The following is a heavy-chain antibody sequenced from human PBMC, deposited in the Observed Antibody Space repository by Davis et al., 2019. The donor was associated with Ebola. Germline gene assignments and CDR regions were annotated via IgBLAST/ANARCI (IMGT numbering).Heavy chain of an antibody. V-gene: IGHV3-30*18. CDR3: AKDGWDRGSWYFDL. J-gene: IGHJ2*01. CDR2: ISYDGSNK. Sequence: GESLKISCAASGFTFSSYGMHWVRQAPGKGLEWVAVISYDGSNKYYADSVKGRFTISRDNSKNTLYLQMNSLRAEDTAVYYCAKDGWDRGSWYFDLWGRGTLVTVSS. D-gene: IGHD1-26*01. CDR1: GFTFSSYG.